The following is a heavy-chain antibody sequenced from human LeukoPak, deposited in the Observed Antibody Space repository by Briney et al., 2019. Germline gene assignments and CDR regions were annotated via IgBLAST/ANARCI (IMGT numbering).Heavy chain of an antibody. V-gene: IGHV3-30-3*01. Sequence: GGSLRLSCAASGFTFSSYAMHWVRQAPGKGLEWVAVISYDGSNKYYADSVKGRFTISRDNSKNTLYLQMNSLRAEDTAVYYYARDRSYGVEVYFDYWGQGTLVTVSS. CDR2: ISYDGSNK. CDR3: ARDRSYGVEVYFDY. CDR1: GFTFSSYA. J-gene: IGHJ4*02. D-gene: IGHD5-18*01.